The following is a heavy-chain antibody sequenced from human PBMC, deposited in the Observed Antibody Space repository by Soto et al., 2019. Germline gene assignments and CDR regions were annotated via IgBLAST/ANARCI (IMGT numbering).Heavy chain of an antibody. CDR2: IFPKLGSA. CDR1: GGGNLSDYR. V-gene: IGHV1-69*01. CDR3: ARGGNGDNFGAVD. J-gene: IGHJ4*02. Sequence: QVQLVQSGAEVKEPGSSVKVSCTASGGGNLSDYRTTWVRRAPGQGLEWMGGIFPKLGSANYAQNFQGRVTITADESTNTSNMKLSSLISNDTAVYYCARGGNGDNFGAVDWGQGTPVTVSS. D-gene: IGHD2-8*01.